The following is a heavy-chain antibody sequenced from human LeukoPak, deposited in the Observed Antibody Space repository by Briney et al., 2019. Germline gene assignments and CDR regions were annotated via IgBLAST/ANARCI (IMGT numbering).Heavy chain of an antibody. Sequence: GESLKISCKGSGYSFTSYWIGWVRQMPGKGLEWMGIIYPGDSDTRYSPSFQGQVTISADKSISTAYLQWSSLKASDTAMYYCARHQASFPIWSVVVPAAPTEYWFDPWGQGTLVTVSS. V-gene: IGHV5-51*01. CDR1: GYSFTSYW. J-gene: IGHJ5*02. D-gene: IGHD2-2*01. CDR2: IYPGDSDT. CDR3: ARHQASFPIWSVVVPAAPTEYWFDP.